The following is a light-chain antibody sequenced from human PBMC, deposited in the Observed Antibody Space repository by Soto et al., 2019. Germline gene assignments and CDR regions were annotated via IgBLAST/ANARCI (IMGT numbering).Light chain of an antibody. CDR2: AAS. J-gene: IGKJ1*01. CDR3: QQTYSNLWT. Sequence: DIQLTQSPSSLSASVGDTVTITCRASQTVSRYLNWYQQKSGTAPKLLIYAASTLYTGVPSRFSGRGSGTDFTLTINNLQREDFADYFCQQTYSNLWTFGQGTKVEIK. V-gene: IGKV1-39*01. CDR1: QTVSRY.